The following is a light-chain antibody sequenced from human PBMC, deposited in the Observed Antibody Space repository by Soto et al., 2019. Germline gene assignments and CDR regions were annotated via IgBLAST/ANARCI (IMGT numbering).Light chain of an antibody. CDR1: QSISTW. J-gene: IGKJ3*01. V-gene: IGKV1-5*01. CDR2: DAS. CDR3: QQYKNYLT. Sequence: DIQMTQSPSTLSASVGDRVTITCRASQSISTWLAWYQQKPGKAPKVLIYDASSLESWVPSRFSGSGSGTEFTLTISNLQPDDFATYCCQQYKNYLTFGAGTRVDIK.